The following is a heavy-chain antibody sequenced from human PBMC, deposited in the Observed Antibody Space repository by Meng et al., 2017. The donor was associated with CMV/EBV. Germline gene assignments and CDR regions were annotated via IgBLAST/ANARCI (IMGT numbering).Heavy chain of an antibody. CDR1: GFSLSTSGMR. CDR3: AKEVVRGENWFDP. J-gene: IGHJ5*02. D-gene: IGHD3-10*01. CDR2: IDWDDDK. Sequence: SGPTLVKPTQTLTLTCTFSGFSLSTSGMRVSWIRQPPGKAMEWLASIDWDDDKFYSTSLKTRLTISKDTSKNQVVLTMTNMDPVDTATYYCAKEVVRGENWFDPWGQGTLVTVSS. V-gene: IGHV2-70D*14.